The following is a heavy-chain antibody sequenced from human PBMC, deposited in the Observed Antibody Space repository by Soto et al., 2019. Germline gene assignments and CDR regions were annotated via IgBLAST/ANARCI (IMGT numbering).Heavy chain of an antibody. J-gene: IGHJ4*02. CDR1: VAALTNYI. CDR3: AGARGQHSVGLYFGC. CDR2: IIPMVGTP. V-gene: IGHV1-69*13. Sequence: SEKVACKSSVAALTNYIFDWVRQAPGHGLEWIGGIIPMVGTPKYSHTFQDRFTISSAVSTVTAYLELTSLIVDYTAVYYCAGARGQHSVGLYFGCWRRVTRGTASS. D-gene: IGHD3-3*02.